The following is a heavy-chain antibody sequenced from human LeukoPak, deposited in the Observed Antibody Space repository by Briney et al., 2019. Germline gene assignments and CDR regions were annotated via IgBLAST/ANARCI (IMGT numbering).Heavy chain of an antibody. CDR1: GYTFTSYG. D-gene: IGHD6-6*01. V-gene: IGHV1-69*05. CDR2: IIPIFGTA. Sequence: SVKVSCKASGYTFTSYGISWVRQAPGQGLEWMGGIIPIFGTANYAQKFQGRVTITTDESTSTAYMELSSLRSEDTAVYYCARARRIAARPDWFDPWGQGTLVTVSS. CDR3: ARARRIAARPDWFDP. J-gene: IGHJ5*02.